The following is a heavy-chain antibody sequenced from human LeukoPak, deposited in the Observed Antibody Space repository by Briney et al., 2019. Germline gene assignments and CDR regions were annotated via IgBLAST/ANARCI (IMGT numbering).Heavy chain of an antibody. CDR3: ARDKPMYYYGSGSYSSGADI. D-gene: IGHD3-10*01. J-gene: IGHJ3*02. V-gene: IGHV3-74*01. Sequence: GGSLRLSCAASGFTFSSYWMHWVRQAPGKGLVWVSRINSDGSSTSYADSVKGRFTISRDNAKNTLYLQMNSLRAEDTAVYYCARDKPMYYYGSGSYSSGADIWGQGTMVTVSS. CDR1: GFTFSSYW. CDR2: INSDGSST.